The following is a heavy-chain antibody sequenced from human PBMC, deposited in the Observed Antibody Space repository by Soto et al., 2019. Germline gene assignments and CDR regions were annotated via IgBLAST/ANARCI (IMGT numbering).Heavy chain of an antibody. CDR3: ARGGYCSSTSCYTGWFDP. D-gene: IGHD2-2*02. V-gene: IGHV4-31*03. CDR2: IYYSGST. J-gene: IGHJ5*02. CDR1: GGSIISGGYY. Sequence: SETLSLTCTVSGGSIISGGYYWSWIRQHPGKGLEWIGYIYYSGSTYYNPSLKSRVTISVDTSKNQFSLKLSSVTAADTAVYYCARGGYCSSTSCYTGWFDPWGQGTLVTVSS.